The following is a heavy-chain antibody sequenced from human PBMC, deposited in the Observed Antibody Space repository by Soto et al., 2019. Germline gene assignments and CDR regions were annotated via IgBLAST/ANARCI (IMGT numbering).Heavy chain of an antibody. Sequence: TQSVTCTVSGGSIISGGYYWIWRVQHPGKGLEWIGYIYYSGSTYYNPSLKSRVTISVDTSKNQFSLKLSSVTAADTAVYYCARSYYYDSSGYYSPLFYWGQGTLVTVSS. D-gene: IGHD3-22*01. V-gene: IGHV4-31*03. CDR3: ARSYYYDSSGYYSPLFY. J-gene: IGHJ4*02. CDR2: IYYSGST. CDR1: GGSIISGGYY.